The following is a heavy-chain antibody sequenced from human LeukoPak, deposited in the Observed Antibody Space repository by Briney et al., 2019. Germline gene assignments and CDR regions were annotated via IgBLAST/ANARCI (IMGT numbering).Heavy chain of an antibody. CDR3: ARFGYCSSTSCSVGYYYYYYGMDV. CDR2: IYPGDSDT. Sequence: GESLKISCKGSGYSFTSYWIGWVRQMPGKGLEWMGIIYPGDSDTTYSPSFQGQVTISADKSISTAYLQWSSLKASDTAMYYCARFGYCSSTSCSVGYYYYYYGMDVWGQGTTVTVSS. V-gene: IGHV5-51*01. J-gene: IGHJ6*02. D-gene: IGHD2-2*01. CDR1: GYSFTSYW.